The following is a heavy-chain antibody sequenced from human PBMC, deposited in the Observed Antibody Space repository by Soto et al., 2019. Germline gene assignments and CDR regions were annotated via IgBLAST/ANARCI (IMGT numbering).Heavy chain of an antibody. CDR3: TSSPYDFWSGYWFDP. D-gene: IGHD3-3*01. V-gene: IGHV3-73*02. Sequence: EVQLVESGGGLVQPGGSLKLSCAASGFTFSGSAMHWVRQASGKGLEWVGRIRSKANSYATAYAASVKGRFTISRDDSKKTPYLQMNSLKSEDAAVYYCTSSPYDFWSGYWFDPWGQGTLVTVSS. J-gene: IGHJ5*02. CDR1: GFTFSGSA. CDR2: IRSKANSYAT.